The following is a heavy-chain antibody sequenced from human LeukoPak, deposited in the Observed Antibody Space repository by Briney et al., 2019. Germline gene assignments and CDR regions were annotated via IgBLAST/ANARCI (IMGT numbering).Heavy chain of an antibody. CDR1: GFTFSSYG. CDR2: ISYDGTNK. J-gene: IGHJ4*02. V-gene: IGHV3-30*18. CDR3: AKDRGYNSGRGPIDY. Sequence: GGSLRLSCAASGFTFSSYGMHWVRQAPGKGLEWVAVISYDGTNKYYADSVKGRFTVSRDNSKNTLYLQMNSLRAEDTAVYYCAKDRGYNSGRGPIDYWGQGTLVTVSS. D-gene: IGHD6-19*01.